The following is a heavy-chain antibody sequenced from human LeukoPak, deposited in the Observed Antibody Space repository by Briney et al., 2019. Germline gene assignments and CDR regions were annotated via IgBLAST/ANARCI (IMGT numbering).Heavy chain of an antibody. J-gene: IGHJ4*02. CDR3: ARRRYNWNAIDY. V-gene: IGHV3-11*01. Sequence: GGSLRLSCAAPGFTFSDYYMSWIRQAPGKGLEWVSYISSSGSTQYYADPVKGRITISRDNAKNSLYLQMNSLRAEDTAVYYCARRRYNWNAIDYWGQGTLVTVSS. D-gene: IGHD1-20*01. CDR2: ISSSGSTQ. CDR1: GFTFSDYY.